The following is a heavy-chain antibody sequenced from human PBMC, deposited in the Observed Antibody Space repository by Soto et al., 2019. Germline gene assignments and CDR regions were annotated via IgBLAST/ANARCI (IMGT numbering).Heavy chain of an antibody. D-gene: IGHD7-27*01. V-gene: IGHV3-30*18. CDR1: GFTFSSYG. Sequence: QVQLVESGGGVVQPGRSLRLSCAASGFTFSSYGMHWVRQAPGKGLEWVAVISYDGSNKYYADSVKGRFTISRDNSKNTLYLQMNSLRAEDTAVYYCAKARNWVDPYYFDYWGQGALVTVSS. CDR3: AKARNWVDPYYFDY. J-gene: IGHJ4*02. CDR2: ISYDGSNK.